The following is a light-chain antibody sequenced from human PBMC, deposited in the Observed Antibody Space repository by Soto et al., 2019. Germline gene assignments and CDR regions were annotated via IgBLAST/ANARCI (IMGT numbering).Light chain of an antibody. CDR2: DTS. Sequence: EIVLTQSPGSLSLSPGERATLSCRASQSVATYLAWYQQKPGQAPRLLIYDTSNRAAGIPARFDGSGSGTDFTLTISSLEPEDFAVYYCQQRSNWPLTFGGGTKVDI. V-gene: IGKV3-11*01. CDR1: QSVATY. J-gene: IGKJ4*01. CDR3: QQRSNWPLT.